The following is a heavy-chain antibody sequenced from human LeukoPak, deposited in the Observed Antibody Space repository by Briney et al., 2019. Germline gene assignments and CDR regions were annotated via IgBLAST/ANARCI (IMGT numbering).Heavy chain of an antibody. D-gene: IGHD2-21*01. J-gene: IGHJ4*02. CDR3: AGAALRLLDY. Sequence: GGSLRLSCAASGFTFSSYAMHWVRQAPGKGLEWVAVISYDGSNKYYADSVKGRFTISRDNSKNTLYLQMNSLRSEDTAVYYCAGAALRLLDYWGQGTLVTVSS. V-gene: IGHV3-30-3*01. CDR2: ISYDGSNK. CDR1: GFTFSSYA.